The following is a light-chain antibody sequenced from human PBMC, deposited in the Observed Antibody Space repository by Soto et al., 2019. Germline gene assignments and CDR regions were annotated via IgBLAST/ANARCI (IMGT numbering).Light chain of an antibody. Sequence: EIVLTQSPGTLSLSPGERATVSCRASQSVRNNYLTWYQQKPGQAPRLLIYDASNRAAGIPDRFSVSGSGIDFTLTISRLEPEDFAVYYCQQYGSSPLTCGGGTKVEIK. J-gene: IGKJ4*01. CDR3: QQYGSSPLT. V-gene: IGKV3-20*01. CDR1: QSVRNNY. CDR2: DAS.